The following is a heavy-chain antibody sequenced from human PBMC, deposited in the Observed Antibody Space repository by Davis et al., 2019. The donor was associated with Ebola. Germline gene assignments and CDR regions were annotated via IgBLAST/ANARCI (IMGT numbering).Heavy chain of an antibody. CDR1: GYMFTNYG. CDR2: ISGYNGNT. J-gene: IGHJ4*02. V-gene: IGHV1-18*04. Sequence: ASVKVSCKASGYMFTNYGISWVRQAPGQGLEWMGWISGYNGNTDYAQTVQGRVSMTTDTSTSTAYMELSSLRSEDTAVYYCAIGGRAGGFDYWGQGTLVTVSS. CDR3: AIGGRAGGFDY.